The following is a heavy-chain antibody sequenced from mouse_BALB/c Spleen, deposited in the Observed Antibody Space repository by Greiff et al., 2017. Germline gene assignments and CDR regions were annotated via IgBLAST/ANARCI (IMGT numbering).Heavy chain of an antibody. V-gene: IGHV1-20*02. CDR2: INPYNGDT. Sequence: VQLQQSGPELVKPGASVKISCKASGYSFTGYFMNWVMQSHGKSLEWIGRINPYNGDTFYNQKFKGKATLTVDKSSSTAHMELRSLASEDSAVYYCARRGNGNYWFAYWGQGTLVTVSA. D-gene: IGHD2-1*01. CDR3: ARRGNGNYWFAY. CDR1: GYSFTGYF. J-gene: IGHJ3*01.